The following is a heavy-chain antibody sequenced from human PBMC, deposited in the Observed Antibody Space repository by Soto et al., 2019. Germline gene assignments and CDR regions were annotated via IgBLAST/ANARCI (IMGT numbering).Heavy chain of an antibody. CDR1: GFTFSSYA. J-gene: IGHJ4*02. CDR3: AKGRRVDPWEPLDY. D-gene: IGHD1-26*01. CDR2: ISGSGGST. Sequence: GGSLRLSCAASGFTFSSYAMSWVRQAPGKGLEWVSAISGSGGSTYYADSVKGRFTISRDNSKNTLYLQMNSLRAEDTAVYYCAKGRRVDPWEPLDYWGQGTLVTVSS. V-gene: IGHV3-23*01.